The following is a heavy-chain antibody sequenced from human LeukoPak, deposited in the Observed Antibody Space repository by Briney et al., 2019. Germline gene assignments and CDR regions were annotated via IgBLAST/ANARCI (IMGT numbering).Heavy chain of an antibody. J-gene: IGHJ3*02. V-gene: IGHV4-59*01. D-gene: IGHD3-16*02. CDR1: GGAISSYY. CDR2: IYYSGST. CDR3: ARGREVGYLKRLDAFDI. Sequence: SETLSLTCTVSGGAISSYYWSWIRQPPGKGLEGIGYIYYSGSTNYNPSLKSRVTISEDTSKNQFSLKLSSVAAADTAVYYCARGREVGYLKRLDAFDIWGQGTMVTVSS.